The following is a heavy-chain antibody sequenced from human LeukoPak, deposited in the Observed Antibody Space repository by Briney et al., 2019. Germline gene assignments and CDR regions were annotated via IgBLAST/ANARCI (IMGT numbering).Heavy chain of an antibody. V-gene: IGHV3-30*04. CDR1: GFIFNNYA. D-gene: IGHD3-10*01. CDR2: ISSDGSKK. Sequence: PGGSLRLSCAASGFIFNNYAMHWVRQAPGKGLEWVALISSDGSKKSYADSVKGRFTISRDNAKNSLYLQLNSLRAEDTALYYCARDTHYYGSGSPAFDLWGRGTMVTVSS. CDR3: ARDTHYYGSGSPAFDL. J-gene: IGHJ3*01.